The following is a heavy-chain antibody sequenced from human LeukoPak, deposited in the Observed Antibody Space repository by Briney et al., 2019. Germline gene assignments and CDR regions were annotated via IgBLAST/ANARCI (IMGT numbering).Heavy chain of an antibody. D-gene: IGHD5-24*01. CDR2: ISPYNGNT. J-gene: IGHJ4*02. Sequence: ASVRVSCRASGYTFTSYGISWVRQAPGQGLEWMGWISPYNGNTNYAQKLQGRVTMTTDTSTTTAYMELRSLRSDDTAVYYCAREMATIVNQFDYWGQGTLVTVSS. CDR1: GYTFTSYG. CDR3: AREMATIVNQFDY. V-gene: IGHV1-18*01.